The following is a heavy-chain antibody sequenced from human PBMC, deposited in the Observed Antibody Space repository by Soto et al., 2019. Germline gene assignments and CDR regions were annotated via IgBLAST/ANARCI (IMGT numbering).Heavy chain of an antibody. V-gene: IGHV3-33*01. Sequence: GILRLSGAASGLILSDYGIHWVRQAPGKGLEWVALIWYDGSKKYYADSVKGRFTVSRDNINSTLYLEMNSLRVEDSAVYYCAREGAVAGSQDFWGQGTLVTVSS. D-gene: IGHD6-19*01. J-gene: IGHJ4*02. CDR2: IWYDGSKK. CDR1: GLILSDYG. CDR3: AREGAVAGSQDF.